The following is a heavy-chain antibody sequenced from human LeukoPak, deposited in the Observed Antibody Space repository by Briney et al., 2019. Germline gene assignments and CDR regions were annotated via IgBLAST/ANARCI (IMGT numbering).Heavy chain of an antibody. CDR1: GITLNSYA. V-gene: IGHV3-23*01. Sequence: PGGSLRLSCAASGITLNSYAMSWVRQAPGKGLQWVSAISGSGDNTYYADSVKGRFTVSRDNSKNTLYVQMNSLRAEDTAMYYCARAQGLRRPLDMWGQGTMVTVSS. CDR3: ARAQGLRRPLDM. J-gene: IGHJ3*02. D-gene: IGHD4-17*01. CDR2: ISGSGDNT.